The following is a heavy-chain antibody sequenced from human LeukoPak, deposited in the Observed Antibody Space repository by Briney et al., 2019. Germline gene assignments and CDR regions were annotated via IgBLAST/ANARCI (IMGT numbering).Heavy chain of an antibody. Sequence: ASVKVSCKASGGTFSSYAISWVRQAPGQGLEWMGGIIPIFGTANYAQKFQGRVTITADESTSTAYMELSSLRSEDTAVYYRARDTRSSSWYPGWFDPWGQGTLVTVS. J-gene: IGHJ5*02. CDR2: IIPIFGTA. CDR1: GGTFSSYA. D-gene: IGHD6-13*01. CDR3: ARDTRSSSWYPGWFDP. V-gene: IGHV1-69*13.